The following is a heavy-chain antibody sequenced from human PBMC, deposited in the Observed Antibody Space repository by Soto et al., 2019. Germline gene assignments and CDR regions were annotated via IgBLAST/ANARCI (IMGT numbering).Heavy chain of an antibody. CDR2: IYYSGST. V-gene: IGHV4-59*01. Sequence: SETMSLTCTVSGGSISSYYWSWIRKPPGKGLEWIGYIYYSGSTNYNPSLKSRVTISVDTSKNQFSLKLSSVTAADTAVYYCARVGGGDYRKYNWFDPWGQGTLVTVSS. J-gene: IGHJ5*02. CDR1: GGSISSYY. CDR3: ARVGGGDYRKYNWFDP. D-gene: IGHD4-17*01.